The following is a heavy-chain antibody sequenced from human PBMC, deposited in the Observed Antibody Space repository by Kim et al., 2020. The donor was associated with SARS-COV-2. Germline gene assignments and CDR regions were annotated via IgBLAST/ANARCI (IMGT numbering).Heavy chain of an antibody. CDR2: INSDGSST. CDR1: GFTFSSYW. Sequence: GGSLRLSCAASGFTFSSYWMHWVRQAPGKGLVWVSRINSDGSSTSYADSVKGRFTISRDNAKNTLYLQMNSLRAEDTAVYYCARVRGALKAFDIWGQGTMVTVSS. V-gene: IGHV3-74*01. CDR3: ARVRGALKAFDI. D-gene: IGHD2-21*01. J-gene: IGHJ3*02.